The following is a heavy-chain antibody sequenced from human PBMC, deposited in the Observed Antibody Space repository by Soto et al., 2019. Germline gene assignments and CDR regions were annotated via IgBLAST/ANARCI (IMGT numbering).Heavy chain of an antibody. CDR1: GFTFSSYD. CDR3: ARAVAGTFYYGMDV. V-gene: IGHV3-13*01. J-gene: IGHJ6*02. D-gene: IGHD6-19*01. CDR2: IGTAGDT. Sequence: GGSLRLSCAASGFTFSSYDMHWVRQATGKGLEWVSAIGTAGDTYYPGSVKGRFTISRENAKNSLYLQMNSLRAGDTAVYYCARAVAGTFYYGMDVWGQGTTVTVSS.